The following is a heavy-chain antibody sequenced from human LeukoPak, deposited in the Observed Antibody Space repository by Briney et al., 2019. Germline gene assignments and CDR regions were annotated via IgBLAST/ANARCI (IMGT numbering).Heavy chain of an antibody. J-gene: IGHJ5*02. CDR1: GFTFSSYA. CDR2: ISGSGGST. Sequence: GGSLRLSCAASGFTFSSYAMSWVRQAPGKGLEWVSAISGSGGSTYYADSVKGRFTISRDNSKNTLYLQMNSLRAEDTAVYYCAKGGIRIAARRTPNWFDPWGQGTLVTVYS. D-gene: IGHD6-6*01. CDR3: AKGGIRIAARRTPNWFDP. V-gene: IGHV3-23*01.